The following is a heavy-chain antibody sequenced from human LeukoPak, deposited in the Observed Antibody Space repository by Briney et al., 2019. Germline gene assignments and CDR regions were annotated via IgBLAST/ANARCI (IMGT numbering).Heavy chain of an antibody. J-gene: IGHJ5*02. CDR2: FYYSGST. V-gene: IGHV4-30-4*08. CDR1: GGSLSSGDYY. Sequence: SETLSLTCTVSGGSLSSGDYYWSWIRQPPGKGLEWIGYFYYSGSTYYNPSLKSRVTISVDTSKNQFSLKLSSVTAADTAVYFCARAPVDLVGGGWFDPWGQGTLVTVSS. D-gene: IGHD2-8*02. CDR3: ARAPVDLVGGGWFDP.